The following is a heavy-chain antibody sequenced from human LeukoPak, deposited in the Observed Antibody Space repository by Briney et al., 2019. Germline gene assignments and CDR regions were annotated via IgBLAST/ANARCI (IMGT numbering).Heavy chain of an antibody. J-gene: IGHJ5*02. Sequence: GASVKVSCKASGYTFTSYAMNWVRQAPGQGLEWMGWINTNTGNPTYAQGFTGRFVFSLDTSVSTAYLQISSLKAEDTAVYYCARSLRTYYDILTGHNWFDPWGQGTLVTVSS. CDR2: INTNTGNP. V-gene: IGHV7-4-1*02. CDR3: ARSLRTYYDILTGHNWFDP. D-gene: IGHD3-9*01. CDR1: GYTFTSYA.